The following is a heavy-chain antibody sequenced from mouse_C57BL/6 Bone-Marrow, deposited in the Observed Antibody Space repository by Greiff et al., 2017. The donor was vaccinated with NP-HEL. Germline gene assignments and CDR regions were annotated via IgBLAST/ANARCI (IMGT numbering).Heavy chain of an antibody. D-gene: IGHD1-1*01. CDR2: INPNNGGT. CDR1: GYTFTDYN. CDR3: ARRGLLRSFWYFDV. Sequence: EVQLQQSGPELVKPGASVKIPCKASGYTFTDYNMDWVKQSHGKSLEWIGDINPNNGGTIYNQKCKGKATLTVDKSSSTAYMELRSLTSEDTAVYYCARRGLLRSFWYFDVWGTGTTVTVSS. J-gene: IGHJ1*03. V-gene: IGHV1-18*01.